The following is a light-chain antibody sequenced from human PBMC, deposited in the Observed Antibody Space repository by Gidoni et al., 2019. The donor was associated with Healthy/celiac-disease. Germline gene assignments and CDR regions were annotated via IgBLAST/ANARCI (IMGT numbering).Light chain of an antibody. CDR1: SSDVGGYNY. V-gene: IGLV2-11*01. J-gene: IGLJ2*01. CDR3: CSYAGSVV. CDR2: DVS. Sequence: QSALTQPRSVSGSPGQSVTISCTGTSSDVGGYNYVSWYQQHPGKAPKLMIYDVSKRPSGVPDRFSGSKSGNTASLTISGLQAEDEADYYCCSYAGSVVFGGGTKLXV.